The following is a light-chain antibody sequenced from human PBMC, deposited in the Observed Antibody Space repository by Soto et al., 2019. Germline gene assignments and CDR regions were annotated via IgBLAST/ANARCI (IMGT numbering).Light chain of an antibody. CDR2: ADN. V-gene: IGLV1-40*01. Sequence: QSVLTQPPSVSGAPGQRVTISCTGSSSNIGAGYDVLWYQQLPGTAPKLLIYADNIRPSGVADRFSGSKSGTSASLAITGLQAEDEADYYCQSYDSSLRVYVVFGGGTKLTVL. J-gene: IGLJ2*01. CDR1: SSNIGAGYD. CDR3: QSYDSSLRVYVV.